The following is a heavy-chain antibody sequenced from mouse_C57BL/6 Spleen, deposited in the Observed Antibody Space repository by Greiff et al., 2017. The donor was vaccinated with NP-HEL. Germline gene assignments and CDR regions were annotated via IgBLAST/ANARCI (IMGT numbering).Heavy chain of an antibody. J-gene: IGHJ1*03. V-gene: IGHV1-42*01. Sequence: EVQLQQSGPELVKPGASVKISCKASGYSFTGYYMNWVKQSPEKSLEWIGEINPSTGGTTYNQKFKAKATLTVDKSSSTAYMQLKSLTSEDSAVYYCARKIYYDYPNWYFDVWGTGTTVTVSS. CDR3: ARKIYYDYPNWYFDV. CDR2: INPSTGGT. D-gene: IGHD2-4*01. CDR1: GYSFTGYY.